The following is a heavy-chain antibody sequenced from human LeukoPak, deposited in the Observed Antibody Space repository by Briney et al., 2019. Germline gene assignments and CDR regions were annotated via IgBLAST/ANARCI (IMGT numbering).Heavy chain of an antibody. CDR2: IRSKAYGGTT. J-gene: IGHJ5*02. D-gene: IGHD2-8*02. V-gene: IGHV3-49*04. CDR1: GLLFGDYA. Sequence: PGRSLRLSCTASGLLFGDYAMIWVRQAPGKGLEWIGLIRSKAYGGTTEYAASGKGRFTISRDDSKSIAYVQMNSLKTEDTAVYHCTVQVVPSDNWFDPWGQGTLVTVSS. CDR3: TVQVVPSDNWFDP.